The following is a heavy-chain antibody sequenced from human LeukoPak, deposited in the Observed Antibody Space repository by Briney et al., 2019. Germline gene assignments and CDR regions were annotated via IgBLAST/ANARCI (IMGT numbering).Heavy chain of an antibody. V-gene: IGHV1-69*04. D-gene: IGHD3-22*01. CDR2: IIPILGIA. Sequence: SVKVSCKASGGTFSSYAISWVRQAPGQGLEWMGRIIPILGIANYAQKFQGRVTVTTDESSSTAYLELSSLRSEDTAVYYCASSYDSSGYSVIGWGQGTLVTVSS. CDR1: GGTFSSYA. CDR3: ASSYDSSGYSVIG. J-gene: IGHJ4*02.